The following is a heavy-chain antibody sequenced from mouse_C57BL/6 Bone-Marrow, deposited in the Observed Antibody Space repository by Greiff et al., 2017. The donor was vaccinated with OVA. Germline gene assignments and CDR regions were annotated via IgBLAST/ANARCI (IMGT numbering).Heavy chain of an antibody. CDR1: GYTFTSYW. CDR3: ARKTGTAYYFDY. V-gene: IGHV1-55*01. CDR2: IYPGSGST. J-gene: IGHJ2*01. D-gene: IGHD4-1*01. Sequence: QVQLQQPGAELVKPGASVKMSCKASGYTFTSYWITWVKQRPGQGLEWIGDIYPGSGSTNYTEKFKSKATLTVDTSSSTAYMQLSSLTSEDSAVYYCARKTGTAYYFDYWGQGTTLTVSS.